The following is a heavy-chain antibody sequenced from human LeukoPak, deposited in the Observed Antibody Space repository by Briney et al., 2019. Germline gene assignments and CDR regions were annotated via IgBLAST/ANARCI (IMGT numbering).Heavy chain of an antibody. CDR3: ARASGTTGGYFDY. V-gene: IGHV5-51*01. CDR2: LYPGDSDT. Sequence: GESLQISCKGSGYSFTNYWIGWVRQMPGKGLEWMGILYPGDSDTKYSPSFQGQVTISADKSISTAYLQWGSLKASDTAMYYCARASGTTGGYFDYWGQGTLVTVSS. J-gene: IGHJ4*02. CDR1: GYSFTNYW. D-gene: IGHD1-26*01.